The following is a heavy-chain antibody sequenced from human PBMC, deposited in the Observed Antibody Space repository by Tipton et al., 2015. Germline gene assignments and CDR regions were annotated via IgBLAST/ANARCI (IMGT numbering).Heavy chain of an antibody. CDR2: ISNSGNTI. D-gene: IGHD5-18*01. J-gene: IGHJ3*02. Sequence: SLRLSCAASGFTFRSYEFNWVRQAPGKGLEWISYISNSGNTIYYADSVKGRFTISRDNAKNSLYLQINSLRAEDTAMYYCASIPLREQLWWGDAFDIWGQGTMVIVS. V-gene: IGHV3-48*03. CDR3: ASIPLREQLWWGDAFDI. CDR1: GFTFRSYE.